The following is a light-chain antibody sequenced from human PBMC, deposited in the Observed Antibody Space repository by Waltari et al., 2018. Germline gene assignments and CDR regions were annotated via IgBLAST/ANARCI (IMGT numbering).Light chain of an antibody. Sequence: QSALTQPRSVSGSPGQSVTISCTGTSSDVGGYNYVSWYQQHPGKAPKLMIHEFNKRPSGVPDRFSGSKSGNTASLTISGLQAEDEADYYCCSYAGSYIHAVFGGGTKLTVL. CDR1: SSDVGGYNY. J-gene: IGLJ2*01. CDR3: CSYAGSYIHAV. CDR2: EFN. V-gene: IGLV2-11*01.